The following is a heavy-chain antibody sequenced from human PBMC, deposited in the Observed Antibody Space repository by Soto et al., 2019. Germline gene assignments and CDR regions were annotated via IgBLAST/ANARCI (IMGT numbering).Heavy chain of an antibody. J-gene: IGHJ5*02. CDR2: ISGSGGST. CDR1: GFTFSSYA. CDR3: AMGRGYSYGYHWFDP. D-gene: IGHD5-18*01. V-gene: IGHV3-23*01. Sequence: EVQLLESGGGLVQPGGSLRLSCAASGFTFSSYAMSWVRQAPGKGLEWVSAISGSGGSTDYADSVKGRFTISRDNSKNTLYLQMNSLRAEDTAVYYCAMGRGYSYGYHWFDPWGQGTLVTVS.